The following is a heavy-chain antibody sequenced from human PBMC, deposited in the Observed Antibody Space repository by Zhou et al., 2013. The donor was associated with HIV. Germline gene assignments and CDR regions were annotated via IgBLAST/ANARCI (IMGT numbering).Heavy chain of an antibody. V-gene: IGHV1-69*13. CDR3: ARAVYGDNKWFDP. CDR2: IIPMVGSP. Sequence: QIQLVQSGAEVKKPGSSVKVSCKASGGSLSNSAISWVRQAPGEGPEWMGGIIPMVGSPNYAQRFLGRLTISADASGSSASMELRSLTSEDTAVYYCARAVYGDNKWFDPGAREPWSPSPQ. J-gene: IGHJ5*02. CDR1: GGSLSNSA. D-gene: IGHD4-17*01.